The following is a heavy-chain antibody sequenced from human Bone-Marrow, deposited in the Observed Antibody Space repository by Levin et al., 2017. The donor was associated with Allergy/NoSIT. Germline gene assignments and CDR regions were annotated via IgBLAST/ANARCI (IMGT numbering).Heavy chain of an antibody. J-gene: IGHJ6*03. CDR1: GASINTYY. CDR3: ARAGDIVSYYYYMDV. V-gene: IGHV4-59*01. D-gene: IGHD2-21*02. Sequence: SETLSLTCTVSGASINTYYWTWIRQSPGKGLEWIAYTYSGGSTNYNPSLRSRATLSVDTSKNQLSLKLTSMTAADTAVYYCARAGDIVSYYYYMDVWGKGTTLTVSS. CDR2: TYSGGST.